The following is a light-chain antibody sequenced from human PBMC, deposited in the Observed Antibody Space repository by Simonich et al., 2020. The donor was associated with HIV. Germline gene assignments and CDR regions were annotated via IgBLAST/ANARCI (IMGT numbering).Light chain of an antibody. J-gene: IGKJ2*01. CDR3: QQYDSWPYT. Sequence: EIVMTQSPATLSVSPGARATLSCRASQSVSTNLAWYQQKPGQAPRLLIYGASTRATGIPARFSGSGSGRDFTLTISNMQSEDLAVYYCQQYDSWPYTFGQGTKVEIK. V-gene: IGKV3-15*01. CDR1: QSVSTN. CDR2: GAS.